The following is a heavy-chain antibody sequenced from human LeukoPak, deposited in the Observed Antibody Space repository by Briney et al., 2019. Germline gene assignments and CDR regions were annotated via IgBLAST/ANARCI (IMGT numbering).Heavy chain of an antibody. D-gene: IGHD3-22*01. V-gene: IGHV3-48*01. CDR1: GFTVSSNY. Sequence: PGGSLRLSCAASGFTVSSNYISWVRQAPGKGLEWVSYISSSSSTIYYADSVKGRFTISRDNAKNSLYLQMNSLRAEDTAVYYCAREPGYYYDSSGLTDDAFDIWGQGTMVTVSS. J-gene: IGHJ3*02. CDR2: ISSSSSTI. CDR3: AREPGYYYDSSGLTDDAFDI.